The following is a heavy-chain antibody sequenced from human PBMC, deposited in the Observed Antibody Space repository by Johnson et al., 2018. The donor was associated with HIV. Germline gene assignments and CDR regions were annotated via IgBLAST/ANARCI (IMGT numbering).Heavy chain of an antibody. CDR3: ARAIAVAEGDAFDI. J-gene: IGHJ3*02. D-gene: IGHD6-19*01. Sequence: QVQLVESGGGLAKPAWSPRLSCAASQFTFSSYYMNCVRQAPGKGLEWVSYISSSGSTIYYADSVKGRFTISRDNAKNSLYLQMNSLRAEDTAVYYCARAIAVAEGDAFDIWGQGTMVTVSS. V-gene: IGHV3-11*04. CDR2: ISSSGSTI. CDR1: QFTFSSYY.